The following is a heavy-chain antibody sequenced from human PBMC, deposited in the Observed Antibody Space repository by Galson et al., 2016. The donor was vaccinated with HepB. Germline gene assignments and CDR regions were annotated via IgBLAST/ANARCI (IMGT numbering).Heavy chain of an antibody. D-gene: IGHD2-8*01. V-gene: IGHV3-33*01. J-gene: IGHJ6*02. CDR2: IWYDGSTK. CDR3: ARDRGVYGYYSYGLDV. CDR1: GFTFRRHG. Sequence: SLRLSCAASGFTFRRHGMPWVRQAPGKGPEWVAVIWYDGSTKSYADSVKGRFTISRDNPENTVYLQMNSLRADDTAVYYCARDRGVYGYYSYGLDVWGQGTTVAVSS.